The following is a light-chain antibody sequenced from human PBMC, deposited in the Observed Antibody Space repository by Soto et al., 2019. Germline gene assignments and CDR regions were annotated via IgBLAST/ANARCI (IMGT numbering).Light chain of an antibody. CDR2: DAS. CDR1: QSVSSY. CDR3: QQRSNWPSLT. V-gene: IGKV3-11*01. J-gene: IGKJ4*01. Sequence: EIVLTQSPATLSLSPGERATLSCRASQSVSSYLAWYQQKPCQAPRLLIYDASNSATGIPARFSGSGSGTDFTLTISSLEPEDFAVYYCQQRSNWPSLTFGGGNKGEIK.